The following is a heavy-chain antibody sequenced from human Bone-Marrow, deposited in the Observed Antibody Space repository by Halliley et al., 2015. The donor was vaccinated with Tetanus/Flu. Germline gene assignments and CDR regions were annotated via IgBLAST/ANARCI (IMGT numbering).Heavy chain of an antibody. CDR2: IKSYNEGGTV. V-gene: IGHV3-15*05. CDR3: RLIITPGRFDC. CDR1: GFGFSPAW. J-gene: IGHJ4*02. D-gene: IGHD3-9*01. Sequence: SLRLSCAASGFGFSPAWMSWVRQTPGKGLEWVGRIKSYNEGGTVDYAEPVKGRFTISRDDSKNTVYLEMNSLKIEDTAVYYCRLIITPGRFDCWGQGTLVTVSS.